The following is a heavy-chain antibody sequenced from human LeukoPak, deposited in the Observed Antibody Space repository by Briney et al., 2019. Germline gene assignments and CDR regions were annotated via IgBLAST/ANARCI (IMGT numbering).Heavy chain of an antibody. CDR1: GFIFSDYI. CDR2: ITASGDST. V-gene: IGHV3-23*01. J-gene: IGHJ4*02. CDR3: ARRDIVVVVSASDY. D-gene: IGHD2-15*01. Sequence: GGSLRLSCAASGFIFSDYIMMWVRQAPGKGLEWVSGITASGDSTYYADSVKGRFTMSRDNSKNTVYLQMNSLRVDDTAVYYCARRDIVVVVSASDYWGQGTLVTVSS.